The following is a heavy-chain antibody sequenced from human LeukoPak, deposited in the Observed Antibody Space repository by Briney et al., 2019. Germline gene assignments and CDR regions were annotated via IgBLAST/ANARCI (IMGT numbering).Heavy chain of an antibody. CDR2: IYPGDSDT. CDR3: ARHRIGQRLNYCMDV. Sequence: GESLKISCKGSGYSFTSYWIGWVRQMPGKGLEWMGIIYPGDSDTRYSPSFQGQVTISADKSISTAYLQWSSLKASDTAMYYCARHRIGQRLNYCMDVWGKGTTVTVSS. CDR1: GYSFTSYW. J-gene: IGHJ6*03. V-gene: IGHV5-51*01. D-gene: IGHD6-25*01.